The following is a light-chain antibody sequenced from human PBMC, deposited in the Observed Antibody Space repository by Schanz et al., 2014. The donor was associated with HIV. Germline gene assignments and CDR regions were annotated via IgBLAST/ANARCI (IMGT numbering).Light chain of an antibody. V-gene: IGLV2-14*01. CDR2: DVS. J-gene: IGLJ2*01. Sequence: QSVLTQPASVSGSPGQSITVSCTGTSSDIGSYNYVSWYQQHPGKAPKLMIYDVSNRPSGVSNRFSGSKSGNTASLTVSGLQTEDEADYYCLSYAGNKNVIFGGGTKLTVL. CDR3: LSYAGNKNVI. CDR1: SSDIGSYNY.